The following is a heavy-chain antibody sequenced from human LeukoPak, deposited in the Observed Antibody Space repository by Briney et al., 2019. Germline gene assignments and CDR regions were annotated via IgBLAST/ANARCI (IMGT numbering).Heavy chain of an antibody. D-gene: IGHD6-19*01. Sequence: GASVKVSCKASGYTFTSYGISWVRQAPGQGLEWMGWISAYNGNTNYTQKLQGRVTMTTDTSTSTAYMELRSLRSDDTAVYYCARGTPPNTELPGIAVAGKTPSHYYMDVWGKGTTVTVSS. CDR1: GYTFTSYG. CDR3: ARGTPPNTELPGIAVAGKTPSHYYMDV. CDR2: ISAYNGNT. J-gene: IGHJ6*03. V-gene: IGHV1-18*01.